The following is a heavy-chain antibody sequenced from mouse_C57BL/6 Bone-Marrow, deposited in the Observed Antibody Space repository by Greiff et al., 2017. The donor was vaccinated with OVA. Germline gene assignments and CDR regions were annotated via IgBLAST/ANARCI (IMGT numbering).Heavy chain of an antibody. CDR1: GYTFTDYY. CDR2: INPKNGGT. CDR3: AREVYYGSSYTDY. Sequence: VQLQQSGPELVKPGASVKISCKASGYTFTDYYMNWVKQSHGKSLEWIGDINPKNGGTSYNQKFKGKATLTVDKSSSTAYMELRSLTSEDSAVYYSAREVYYGSSYTDYWGQGTTLTGSS. D-gene: IGHD1-1*01. V-gene: IGHV1-26*01. J-gene: IGHJ2*01.